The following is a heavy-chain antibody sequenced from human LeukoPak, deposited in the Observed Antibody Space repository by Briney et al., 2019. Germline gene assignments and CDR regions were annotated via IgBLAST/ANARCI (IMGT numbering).Heavy chain of an antibody. CDR2: TSASGSST. V-gene: IGHV3-23*01. D-gene: IGHD3-10*01. CDR3: AKDPLGSYDSGNYGDS. CDR1: GFTFYNYA. J-gene: IGHJ5*01. Sequence: PGGSLRLSCAASGFTFYNYAMSWVRQAPGEGLEWVSATSASGSSTYYADSVKGRFTISRENSKKTLYLQMNSLRDEDTAVYYCAKDPLGSYDSGNYGDSWGQGTLVTVSS.